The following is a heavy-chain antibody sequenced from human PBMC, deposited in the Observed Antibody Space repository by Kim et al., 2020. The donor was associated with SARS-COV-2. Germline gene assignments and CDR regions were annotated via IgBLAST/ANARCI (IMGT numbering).Heavy chain of an antibody. V-gene: IGHV4-39*01. J-gene: IGHJ6*02. Sequence: SETLSLTCTVSGGSISSSSYYWGWIRQPPGKGLEWIGSIYYSGSTYYNPSLKSRVTISVDTSKNQFSLKLSSVTAADTAVYYCARQDGYCSGGSCYYYYGMDVWGQGTTVTVSS. CDR3: ARQDGYCSGGSCYYYYGMDV. CDR1: GGSISSSSYY. CDR2: IYYSGST. D-gene: IGHD2-15*01.